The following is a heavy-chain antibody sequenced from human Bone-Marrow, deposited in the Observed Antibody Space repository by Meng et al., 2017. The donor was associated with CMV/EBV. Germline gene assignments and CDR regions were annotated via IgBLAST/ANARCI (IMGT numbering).Heavy chain of an antibody. V-gene: IGHV3-21*01. J-gene: IGHJ3*02. D-gene: IGHD4-23*01. CDR3: ARPYGGNSQGAFDI. Sequence: GDSLKISCAASGFTFSSYSMDWVRQAPGKGLEWVSCITSRSTDIYYSHSVKGRFTISRDDANNSLYLQMNSLRAEDTAVYYCARPYGGNSQGAFDIWGQGTMVTVSS. CDR2: ITSRSTDI. CDR1: GFTFSSYS.